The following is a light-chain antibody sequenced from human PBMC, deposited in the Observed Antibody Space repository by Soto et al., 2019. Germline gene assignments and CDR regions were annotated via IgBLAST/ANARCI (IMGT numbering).Light chain of an antibody. CDR2: DVT. V-gene: IGLV2-11*01. Sequence: QSALTQPRSVSGSPGQSVTISCTGTSSDVGGYNYVSWYQQHPGKAPKLMVYDVTNRPSGVPDRFSGSKSGDSASLTISGLQAEDEADYYCCSFAGSNGVFGTGTKVTVL. J-gene: IGLJ1*01. CDR3: CSFAGSNGV. CDR1: SSDVGGYNY.